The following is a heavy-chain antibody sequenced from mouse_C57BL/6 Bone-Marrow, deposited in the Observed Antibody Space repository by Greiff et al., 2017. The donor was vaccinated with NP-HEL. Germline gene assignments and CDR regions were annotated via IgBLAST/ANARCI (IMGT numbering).Heavy chain of an antibody. CDR1: GFTFSDYG. CDR3: ARGYGYDVWFAY. D-gene: IGHD2-2*01. CDR2: ISSGSSTI. Sequence: EVKLMESGGGLVKPGGSLKLSCAASGFTFSDYGMHWVRQAPEKGLEWVAYISSGSSTIYYADTVKGRFTISRDNAKNTLFLQMTSLRSEDTAMYYCARGYGYDVWFAYWGQGTLVTVSA. J-gene: IGHJ3*01. V-gene: IGHV5-17*01.